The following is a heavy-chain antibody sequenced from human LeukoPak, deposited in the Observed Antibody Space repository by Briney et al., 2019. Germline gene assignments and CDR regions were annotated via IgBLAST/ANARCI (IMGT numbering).Heavy chain of an antibody. CDR2: ISGSGNDI. D-gene: IGHD6-13*01. CDR3: AKVAPLGSSWYGFNY. J-gene: IGHJ4*02. V-gene: IGHV3-48*03. CDR1: GFTFSSYE. Sequence: PGGSLRLSREASGFTFSSYEMKWVRQAPGKGLEWVSSISGSGNDIHYADSVKGRFTISRDNSKNTLSLHMASLRAEDTAVYYCAKVAPLGSSWYGFNYWGQGTLVTVSS.